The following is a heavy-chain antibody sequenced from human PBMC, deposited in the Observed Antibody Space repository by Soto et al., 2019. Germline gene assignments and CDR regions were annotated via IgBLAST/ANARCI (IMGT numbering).Heavy chain of an antibody. J-gene: IGHJ4*02. CDR3: AKNYYDSRPLYYFDY. CDR1: GFTFSSYG. Sequence: PGGSLRLSCAASGFTFSSYGMHWVRQAPGKGLEWVAVISYDGSNKYYADSVKGRFTISRDNSKNTLCLQMNSLRAEDTAVYYCAKNYYDSRPLYYFDYWGQGTLVTVSS. V-gene: IGHV3-30*18. D-gene: IGHD3-22*01. CDR2: ISYDGSNK.